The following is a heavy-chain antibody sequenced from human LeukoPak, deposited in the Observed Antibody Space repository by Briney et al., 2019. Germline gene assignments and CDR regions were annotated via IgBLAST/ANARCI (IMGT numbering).Heavy chain of an antibody. D-gene: IGHD3-22*01. CDR2: INLSGST. J-gene: IGHJ4*02. V-gene: IGHV4-34*01. Sequence: ASETLSLTCAVHGESFSGYYWSWIRQPPGKGLEWIGEINLSGSTNYNPSLKSRVTISVDTSKNQFSLKLSSVTAADTAVYYCARGVARTYYSDTSGYAAADYWGQGTLVTVSS. CDR3: ARGVARTYYSDTSGYAAADY. CDR1: GESFSGYY.